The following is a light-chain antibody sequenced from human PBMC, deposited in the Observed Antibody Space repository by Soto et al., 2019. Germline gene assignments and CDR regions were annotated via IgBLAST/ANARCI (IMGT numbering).Light chain of an antibody. J-gene: IGLJ3*02. V-gene: IGLV2-14*01. CDR1: SSDIGNYDF. CDR3: SSYTTCPSFIL. Sequence: QSVLTQPASVSGSPGQSITISCTGTSSDIGNYDFVSWYQQVPGTAPKAMIYEVSSRPSGVSNRFSGSKSGNTASLTISGLQAEDEAYYYRSSYTTCPSFILFGGGTK. CDR2: EVS.